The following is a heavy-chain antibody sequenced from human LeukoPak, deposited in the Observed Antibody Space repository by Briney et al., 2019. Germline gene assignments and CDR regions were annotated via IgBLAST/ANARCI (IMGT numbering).Heavy chain of an antibody. D-gene: IGHD1-26*01. CDR2: INWNGGST. J-gene: IGHJ4*02. Sequence: GGSLRLSCAASGFTFDDYGMSWVRQAPGKGLEWVSGINWNGGSTGYADSVKGRFTISRDNAKNSLYLQMNSLRDEDTALYYCARVRSGSSFFDYWGQGTLVTVSS. CDR3: ARVRSGSSFFDY. CDR1: GFTFDDYG. V-gene: IGHV3-20*04.